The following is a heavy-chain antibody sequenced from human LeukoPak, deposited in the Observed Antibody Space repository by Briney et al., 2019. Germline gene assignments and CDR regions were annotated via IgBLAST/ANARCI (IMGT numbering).Heavy chain of an antibody. D-gene: IGHD6-19*01. Sequence: SETLSLTCAVYGGSFSGYYWSWIRQPPGKGLEWIGEINHSGSTNYNPSLKSRVTISADTSKNQFSLKLSSVTAADTAVYYCATGVAGTQDYWGQGTLVTVSS. CDR2: INHSGST. V-gene: IGHV4-34*01. J-gene: IGHJ4*02. CDR3: ATGVAGTQDY. CDR1: GGSFSGYY.